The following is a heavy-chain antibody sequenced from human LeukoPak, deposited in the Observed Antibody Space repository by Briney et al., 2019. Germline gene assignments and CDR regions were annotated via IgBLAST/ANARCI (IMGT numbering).Heavy chain of an antibody. CDR1: GFTFSSYG. J-gene: IGHJ4*02. CDR3: ARDGHDYGDSPYYFDY. Sequence: GRSLRLSCAASGFTFSSYGMHWVRQAPGKGLEWVAVIWYDGSNKYYADSVKGRFTISRDNSKNTLYLQMNSPRAEDTAVYYCARDGHDYGDSPYYFDYWGQGTLVTVSS. D-gene: IGHD4-17*01. V-gene: IGHV3-33*01. CDR2: IWYDGSNK.